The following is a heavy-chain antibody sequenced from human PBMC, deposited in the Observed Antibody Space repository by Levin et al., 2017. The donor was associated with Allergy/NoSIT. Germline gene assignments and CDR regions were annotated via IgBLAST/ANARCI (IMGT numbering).Heavy chain of an antibody. CDR1: GFTFSSYA. CDR2: ISGSGGTT. Sequence: GESLKISCAASGFTFSSYAMSWVRQAPGKGLEWVSLISGSGGTTYYADSVKGRFTISRDISKNTLYLQMNSLRAEDTALYYCARLQQLVPSDWGQGTLVTVSS. J-gene: IGHJ4*02. V-gene: IGHV3-23*01. D-gene: IGHD6-13*01. CDR3: ARLQQLVPSD.